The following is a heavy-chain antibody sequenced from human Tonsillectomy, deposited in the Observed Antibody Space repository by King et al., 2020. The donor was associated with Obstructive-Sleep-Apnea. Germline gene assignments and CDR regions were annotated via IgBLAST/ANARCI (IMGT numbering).Heavy chain of an antibody. CDR2: INPNSGGT. CDR3: ARVKGQGSWFDP. D-gene: IGHD3-10*01. J-gene: IGHJ5*02. Sequence: VQLVESGAEVKKPGASVKVSCKASGYTFTAYYIHWVRQAPGQGLEGMGWINPNSGGTNCAQKFQGRVTMTRDTSINTAYMELSRLTSDDTAVYHCARVKGQGSWFDPWGQGTLVTVSS. CDR1: GYTFTAYY. V-gene: IGHV1-2*02.